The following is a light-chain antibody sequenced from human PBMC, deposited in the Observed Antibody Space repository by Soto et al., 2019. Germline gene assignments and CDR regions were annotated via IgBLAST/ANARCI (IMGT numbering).Light chain of an antibody. CDR3: QTWGTGIYVV. CDR1: SGHTNNA. Sequence: QLVLTQSPSASASLGASVKLTCTLSSGHTNNAIAWHQQKPEKGPRYLMKVNSDGSHSKGDGIPDRFSGSSSGAERYLIISSLQSEDEADDYCQTWGTGIYVVFGGGTKLTVL. V-gene: IGLV4-69*01. J-gene: IGLJ2*01. CDR2: VNSDGSH.